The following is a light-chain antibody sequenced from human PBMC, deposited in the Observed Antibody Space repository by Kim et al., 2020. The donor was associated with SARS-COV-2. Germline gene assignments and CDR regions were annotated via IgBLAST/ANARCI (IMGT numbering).Light chain of an antibody. CDR1: QRVSSNS. CDR3: QQYGRSPYT. CDR2: GAS. Sequence: LSPGERSAPSCRASQRVSSNSFAWYQQKPGQAPRLLVDGASSRATGIPDRFSGSGSGTDFTLTISRLEPEDFAVYYCQQYGRSPYTFGQGTKLEI. V-gene: IGKV3-20*01. J-gene: IGKJ2*01.